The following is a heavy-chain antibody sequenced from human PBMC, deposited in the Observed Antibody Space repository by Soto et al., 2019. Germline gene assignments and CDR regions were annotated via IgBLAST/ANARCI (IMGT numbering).Heavy chain of an antibody. D-gene: IGHD3-9*01. J-gene: IGHJ4*02. CDR2: IIPMSSVV. Sequence: SVKVSCKVSGGTFSDFGLSWVRLAPGRGLEWLGGIIPMSSVVNHGQTFQGRVTITADASTGTGYMELSSLRSEDTALYYCATIFWGEDCFSTYYLAHGGQGPRVPVSS. V-gene: IGHV1-69*13. CDR1: GGTFSDFG. CDR3: ATIFWGEDCFSTYYLAH.